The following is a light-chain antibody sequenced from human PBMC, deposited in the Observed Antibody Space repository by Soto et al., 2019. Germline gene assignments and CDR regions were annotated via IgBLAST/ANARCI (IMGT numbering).Light chain of an antibody. V-gene: IGKV1-5*01. CDR2: DAS. CDR1: QSISSW. CDR3: QQYNSYPYT. J-gene: IGKJ2*01. Sequence: DIQMTQSPSTLSASVGDRVTITCRASQSISSWLAWYQQKPGKAPKLLIYDASSLESGVPSRFSGSVSGTEFTLTLSSLQPDDFATYYCQQYNSYPYTFGQGTKLEIK.